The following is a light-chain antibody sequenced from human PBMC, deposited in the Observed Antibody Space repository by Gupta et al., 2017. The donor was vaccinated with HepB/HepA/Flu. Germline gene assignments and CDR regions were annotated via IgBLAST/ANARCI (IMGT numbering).Light chain of an antibody. CDR1: QTVSSSF. V-gene: IGKV3-20*01. J-gene: IGKJ1*01. Sequence: EIVLTQSPGTLSFSPGERATLSCRASQTVSSSFLAWYQQKPGQAPRLLIYGASSRATGISDRFSGSGSGTDFSLTISRLEPEDSEGYDGQQRGTFGQGTKVEIK. CDR2: GAS. CDR3: QQRGT.